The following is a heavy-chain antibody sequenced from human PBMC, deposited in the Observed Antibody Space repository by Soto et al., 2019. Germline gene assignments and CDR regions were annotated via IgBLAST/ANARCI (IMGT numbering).Heavy chain of an antibody. J-gene: IGHJ5*02. CDR3: AKLSCTSSTCYFPGWFDP. D-gene: IGHD2-2*01. V-gene: IGHV4-31*03. CDR2: VYYSGSS. Sequence: PSETLSLTCTVSGDSISGGASFWSWIRQPPWKGLEWIANVYYSGSSYYNPSLKSRLTISVDTTKNQFSLQLKSMTAADTAVYYCAKLSCTSSTCYFPGWFDPWGQGXLVTVSS. CDR1: GDSISGGASF.